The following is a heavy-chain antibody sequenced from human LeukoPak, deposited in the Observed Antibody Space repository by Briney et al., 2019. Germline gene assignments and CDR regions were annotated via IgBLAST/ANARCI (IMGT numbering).Heavy chain of an antibody. D-gene: IGHD3-22*01. Sequence: PGGSLRLSCAVSGFDFGDYTMHWVRPPPGKGLEWVSLISWNSGSIQYTESVKGRFTISRDNSKNALYLQMSSLRTEDTALYYCARDIYDSGDFRCDFWGQGTLVTVSS. V-gene: IGHV3-43*01. CDR1: GFDFGDYT. CDR2: ISWNSGSI. J-gene: IGHJ4*02. CDR3: ARDIYDSGDFRCDF.